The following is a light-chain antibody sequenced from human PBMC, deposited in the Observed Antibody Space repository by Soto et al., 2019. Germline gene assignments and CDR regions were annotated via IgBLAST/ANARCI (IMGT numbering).Light chain of an antibody. Sequence: DIVLTQSPATLSLSAGERATLSCRASQSVSSNLSWYQQKPGQAPRPLIYGASTRATGIPARFSGSGSGTEFTLTISSLQSEDFAVYYCQQYNNWPPWTFGQGTKVDI. J-gene: IGKJ1*01. CDR3: QQYNNWPPWT. CDR2: GAS. CDR1: QSVSSN. V-gene: IGKV3-15*01.